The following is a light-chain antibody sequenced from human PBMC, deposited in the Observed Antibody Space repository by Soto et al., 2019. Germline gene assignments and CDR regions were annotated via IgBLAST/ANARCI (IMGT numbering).Light chain of an antibody. Sequence: DIQMTQSPSSLSASVGDRVTITCRASQIINTWLAWYQQKPGKAPKLLIYRASNLVNGVQSRFSGSGSGTEFPLTSSSLQPDDFSIYYCQQYETYSGTFGPGTKVDL. CDR1: QIINTW. V-gene: IGKV1-5*03. CDR2: RAS. J-gene: IGKJ3*01. CDR3: QQYETYSGT.